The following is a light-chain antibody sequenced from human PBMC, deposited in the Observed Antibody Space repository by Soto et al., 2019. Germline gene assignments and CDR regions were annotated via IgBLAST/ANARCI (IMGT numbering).Light chain of an antibody. CDR1: SSDVGGYNY. J-gene: IGLJ2*01. Sequence: QSALTQPPSASGSPGQSVTISCTGTSSDVGGYNYVSWFQQHPDKAPQLMIYEVTMRPSGVPDRFSGSKSGNTASLTVSGLQAEDEADYYCSSYGGSNNLLFGGGTKLTVL. V-gene: IGLV2-8*01. CDR2: EVT. CDR3: SSYGGSNNLL.